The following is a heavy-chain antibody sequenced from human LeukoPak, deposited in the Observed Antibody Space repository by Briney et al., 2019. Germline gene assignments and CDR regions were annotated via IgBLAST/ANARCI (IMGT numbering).Heavy chain of an antibody. CDR2: ISYDGSNK. CDR1: GLTFSGYA. J-gene: IGHJ4*02. Sequence: SLRLSCAASGLTFSGYAMYWVRQAPGKGLEWVAVISYDGSNKYYADSVKGRFTISRDNSKNTLYLQMNSLRTEDTAVYYCARGSPPDYWGQGTLVTVSS. V-gene: IGHV3-30-3*01. CDR3: ARGSPPDY.